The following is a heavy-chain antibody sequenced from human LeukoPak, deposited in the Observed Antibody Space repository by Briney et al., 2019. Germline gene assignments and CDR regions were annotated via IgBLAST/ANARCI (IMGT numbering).Heavy chain of an antibody. CDR2: INHSGST. V-gene: IGHV4-34*01. CDR1: GGSFSGYY. Sequence: PSETLSLTCAVYGGSFSGYYWSWIRQPPGKGLEWIGEINHSGSTNYNPSLKSRVTISVDTSKNQFSLKPSSVTAADTAVYYCARGVARLDYWGQGTLVTVSS. J-gene: IGHJ4*02. D-gene: IGHD5-12*01. CDR3: ARGVARLDY.